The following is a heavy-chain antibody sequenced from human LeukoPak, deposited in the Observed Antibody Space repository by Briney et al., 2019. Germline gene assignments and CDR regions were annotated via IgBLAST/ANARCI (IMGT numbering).Heavy chain of an antibody. CDR3: TKWSGYGDS. CDR1: GFTFSSYG. V-gene: IGHV3-30*18. D-gene: IGHD5-12*01. J-gene: IGHJ4*02. CDR2: ITYDGSEK. Sequence: GRSLRLSCAASGFTFSSYGMHWVRQAPGKGLEWVAVITYDGSEKYYGDSVKGRFTISRDNSKNTLYLQMNSLRAEDTAVYYCTKWSGYGDSWGQGTLVTVSS.